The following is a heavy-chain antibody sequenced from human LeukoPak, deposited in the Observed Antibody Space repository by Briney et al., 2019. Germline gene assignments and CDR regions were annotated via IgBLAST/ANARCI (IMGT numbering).Heavy chain of an antibody. J-gene: IGHJ4*02. Sequence: PGGYLRLSCGASGFPFGSYAMSWVRLAPGKGLEWVSALTARGGTTYYADSVKGRFTISRDNSKNTLYLHMNSLRAEDTAVYYCANLIFTAYSRPSYFDSWGQGTLVTVSS. CDR1: GFPFGSYA. D-gene: IGHD3-9*01. V-gene: IGHV3-23*01. CDR2: LTARGGTT. CDR3: ANLIFTAYSRPSYFDS.